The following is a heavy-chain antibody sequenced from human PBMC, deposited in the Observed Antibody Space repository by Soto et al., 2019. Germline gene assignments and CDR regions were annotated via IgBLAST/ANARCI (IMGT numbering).Heavy chain of an antibody. CDR1: GFDFGDYY. CDR2: IDSGDGTT. CDR3: VRPYYSSSWFPFDR. V-gene: IGHV3-11*01. Sequence: GGSLRLSGTVSGFDFGDYYMSWIRQAPGEGLEWVSYIDSGDGTTYYTDSVKGRFTISRDNAKKTVYLQMSSLRVEDTALYYCVRPYYSSSWFPFDRWGQGTLVTVSS. J-gene: IGHJ4*02. D-gene: IGHD6-13*01.